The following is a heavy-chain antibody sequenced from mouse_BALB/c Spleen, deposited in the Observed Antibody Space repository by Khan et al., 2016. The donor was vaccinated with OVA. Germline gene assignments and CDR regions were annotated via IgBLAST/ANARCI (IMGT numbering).Heavy chain of an antibody. Sequence: EVQLQESGPSLVKPSQTLSLTCSVTGDSITTGYWNWIRKFPGNKLEYMGYIIYTGYTYYNPSLKSRISITRHTSNTQYYLQLNSVNDEDTATDYWARSTYRYAFVYWGQGTLVTVSA. CDR3: ARSTYRYAFVY. J-gene: IGHJ3*01. D-gene: IGHD2-14*01. V-gene: IGHV3-8*02. CDR1: GDSITTGY. CDR2: IIYTGYT.